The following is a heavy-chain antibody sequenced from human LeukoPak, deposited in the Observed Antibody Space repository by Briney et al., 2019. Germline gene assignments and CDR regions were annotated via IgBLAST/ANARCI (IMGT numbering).Heavy chain of an antibody. Sequence: SETLSLTCTVSGGSISSYYWSWIRQPPGKGLEWIGYIYYSGSTNYNPSLKSRVTISVDTSKNQFSLKLSSVTAADTAVYYCARGPNDYGDFTPHPLKYWGQGTLVTVSS. CDR2: IYYSGST. J-gene: IGHJ4*02. D-gene: IGHD4-17*01. CDR1: GGSISSYY. V-gene: IGHV4-59*12. CDR3: ARGPNDYGDFTPHPLKY.